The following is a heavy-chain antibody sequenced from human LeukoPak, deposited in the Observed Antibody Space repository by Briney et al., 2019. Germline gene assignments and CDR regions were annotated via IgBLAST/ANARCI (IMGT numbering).Heavy chain of an antibody. D-gene: IGHD6-13*01. V-gene: IGHV4-59*01. Sequence: SETLSLTCTVSGGSISSYYLSWIRQPQGKGLEWIGYIYYSGSTNYNPSLKSRVTISADTSKNQFSLKLSSVTAADTAVYYCARVPPSYSSSWYGDYYYYYYMDVWGKGTTVTVSS. CDR2: IYYSGST. CDR1: GGSISSYY. CDR3: ARVPPSYSSSWYGDYYYYYYMDV. J-gene: IGHJ6*03.